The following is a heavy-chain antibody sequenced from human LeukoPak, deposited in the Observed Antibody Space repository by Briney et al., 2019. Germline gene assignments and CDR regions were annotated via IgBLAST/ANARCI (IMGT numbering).Heavy chain of an antibody. Sequence: GGSLSLSCAASGFTFSSYEMNWVRQAPGKGLEWVSYISSSGSTIYYADSVKGRFTISRDNAKNSLYLQMNSLRAEDTAVYYCAELGITMIGGVWGKGTTVTISS. V-gene: IGHV3-48*03. J-gene: IGHJ6*04. CDR2: ISSSGSTI. CDR1: GFTFSSYE. CDR3: AELGITMIGGV. D-gene: IGHD3-10*02.